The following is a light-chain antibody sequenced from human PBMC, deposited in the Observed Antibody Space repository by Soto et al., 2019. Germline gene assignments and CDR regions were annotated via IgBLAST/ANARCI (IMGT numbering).Light chain of an antibody. CDR3: QQRSNFPST. CDR2: DAS. Sequence: EIVLTQSPATLSLSPGERATLSCRASQSVSSYLAWYQQKPGQAPRLLIYDASNRATGIPARLSGSGSGTDVTLTISSLEPEDFAVYYCQQRSNFPSTFGQGTRLEIK. CDR1: QSVSSY. V-gene: IGKV3-11*01. J-gene: IGKJ5*01.